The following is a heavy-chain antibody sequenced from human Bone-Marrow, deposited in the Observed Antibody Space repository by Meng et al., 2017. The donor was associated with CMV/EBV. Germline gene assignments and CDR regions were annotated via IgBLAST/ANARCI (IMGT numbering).Heavy chain of an antibody. CDR2: INHSGST. Sequence: SETLSLTCAVYGGSFSGYYWSWIRQPPGKGLEWIGEINHSGSTNYNPSLKSRVTISVDTSKNQFSLKLSSVTAADTAVYYCARGRAVGAVLDYWGQGPRVTGYS. CDR3: ARGRAVGAVLDY. V-gene: IGHV4-34*01. J-gene: IGHJ4*02. D-gene: IGHD1-26*01. CDR1: GGSFSGYY.